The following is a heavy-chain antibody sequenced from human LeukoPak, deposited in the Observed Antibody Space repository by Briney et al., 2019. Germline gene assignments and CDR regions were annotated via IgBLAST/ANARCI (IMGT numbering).Heavy chain of an antibody. D-gene: IGHD2-21*02. CDR2: INPDGTST. Sequence: QPGGSLRLSCEASGFTFSSYWMHWVRQAPGKGLVWVSRINPDGTSTSYADSVKGRFTISRDNAKNTVDLQMNSLRGEDTAVYYCARGAGDCGGDCPRWFDPWGQGTLVTVSS. J-gene: IGHJ5*02. CDR3: ARGAGDCGGDCPRWFDP. V-gene: IGHV3-74*01. CDR1: GFTFSSYW.